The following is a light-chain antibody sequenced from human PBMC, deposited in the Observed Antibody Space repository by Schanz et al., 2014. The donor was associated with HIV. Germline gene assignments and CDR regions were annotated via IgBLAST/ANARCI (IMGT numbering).Light chain of an antibody. Sequence: EIVLTQSPVILSLSPGERATLSCRASQTVSSNSLGWYQQKRGQVPRLLIYSASRRANGIPDRFSGSGSGTHFTLTIRSLQPEDFATYYCQHSYSAPYTFGPGTKIDVK. CDR1: QTVSSNS. V-gene: IGKV3-20*01. CDR2: SAS. CDR3: QHSYSAPYT. J-gene: IGKJ3*01.